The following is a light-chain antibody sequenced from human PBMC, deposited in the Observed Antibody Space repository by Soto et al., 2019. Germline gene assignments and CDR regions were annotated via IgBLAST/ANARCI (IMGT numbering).Light chain of an antibody. Sequence: ETVMTQSPATLSVSPGERATLSCRASQSISTDFAWYQQKPGQAPRLLIYGASTRATGIPARFSGSGSGTDFTLTISSLQPEDVAIYYCQKYNSGLITFGQGTRLEIK. CDR2: GAS. CDR3: QKYNSGLIT. J-gene: IGKJ5*01. CDR1: QSISTD. V-gene: IGKV3-15*01.